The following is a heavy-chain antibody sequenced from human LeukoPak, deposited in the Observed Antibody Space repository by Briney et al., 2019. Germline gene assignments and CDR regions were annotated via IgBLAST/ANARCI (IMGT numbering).Heavy chain of an antibody. V-gene: IGHV1-46*01. J-gene: IGHJ5*02. CDR2: INPSGGST. CDR3: ARKATIGQREGGWFDP. Sequence: ASVKVSCKASGYTFTSYYMHWVRQAPGQGLEWMGIINPSGGSTSYAQKSQGRVTMTRDMSTSTVYMELSSLRSEDTAVYYCARKATIGQREGGWFDPWGQGTLVTISS. CDR1: GYTFTSYY. D-gene: IGHD5-24*01.